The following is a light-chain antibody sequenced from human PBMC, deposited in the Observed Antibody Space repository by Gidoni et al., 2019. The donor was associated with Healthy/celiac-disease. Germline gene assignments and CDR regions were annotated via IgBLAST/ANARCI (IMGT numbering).Light chain of an antibody. CDR3: SSYTSSSTPYV. Sequence: TISCTGTSSDVGGYNYVSWYQQHPGKDPKLMIYDVSNRPSGVSNRFSGSKSGNTASLTISGLQAEDEADYYCSSYTSSSTPYVFGTGTKVTVL. CDR1: SSDVGGYNY. J-gene: IGLJ1*01. CDR2: DVS. V-gene: IGLV2-14*03.